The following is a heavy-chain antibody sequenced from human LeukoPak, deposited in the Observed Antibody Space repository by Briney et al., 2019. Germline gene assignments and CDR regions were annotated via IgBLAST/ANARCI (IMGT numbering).Heavy chain of an antibody. CDR3: AKDYYDSSGYYDRYYYYYGMDV. CDR2: ISGSGGST. V-gene: IGHV3-23*01. CDR1: GFTFSSYA. Sequence: GSLRLSCAASGFTFSSYAMSWVRQAPGKGLEWVSAISGSGGSTYYADSVKGRFTISRDNSKNTLYLQMNSLRAEDTAVYYCAKDYYDSSGYYDRYYYYYGMDVWGQGTTVTVSS. J-gene: IGHJ6*02. D-gene: IGHD3-22*01.